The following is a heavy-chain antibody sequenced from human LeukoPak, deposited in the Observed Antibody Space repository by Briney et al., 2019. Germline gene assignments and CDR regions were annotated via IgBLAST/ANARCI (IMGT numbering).Heavy chain of an antibody. D-gene: IGHD4-17*01. J-gene: IGHJ2*01. CDR2: IYYSGNT. V-gene: IGHV4-39*07. CDR1: GGSISSNSYY. CDR3: AKDGSTLTRPWGFFDL. Sequence: SETLSLICTVSGGSISSNSYYWAWIRQPPGRGLEWIGSIYYSGNTYYSPSLESRVTISVDTSRNQFSLKLSSVTAADTAVYYCAKDGSTLTRPWGFFDLWGRGTLLTVSS.